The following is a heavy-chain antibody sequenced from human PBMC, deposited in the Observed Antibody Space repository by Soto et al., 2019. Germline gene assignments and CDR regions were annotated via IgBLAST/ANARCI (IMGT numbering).Heavy chain of an antibody. CDR2: SYYSGST. CDR3: ARDGDYYDSSGYYWRYFDY. V-gene: IGHV4-30-4*01. Sequence: IRQPPGKGLEWIGYSYYSGSTYYNPSLKSRVTISVDTSKNQFSLKLSSVTAADTAVYYCARDGDYYDSSGYYWRYFDYWGQGTQVTVSS. D-gene: IGHD3-22*01. J-gene: IGHJ4*02.